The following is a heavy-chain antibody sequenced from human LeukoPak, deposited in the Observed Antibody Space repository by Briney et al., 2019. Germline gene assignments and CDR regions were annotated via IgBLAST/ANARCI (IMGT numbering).Heavy chain of an antibody. D-gene: IGHD6-13*01. J-gene: IGHJ4*02. Sequence: GGSLRLSCAASGFTFSGSAMHWVRQASGRGLEWVGRIRNKANSYATTYAASVKGRFTISRDDSKHTAYLQMNSLKTEDTAVYYCAKVGGQSSRVLKQQLAHFDYWGQGTLVTVSS. CDR2: IRNKANSYAT. CDR3: AKVGGQSSRVLKQQLAHFDY. V-gene: IGHV3-73*01. CDR1: GFTFSGSA.